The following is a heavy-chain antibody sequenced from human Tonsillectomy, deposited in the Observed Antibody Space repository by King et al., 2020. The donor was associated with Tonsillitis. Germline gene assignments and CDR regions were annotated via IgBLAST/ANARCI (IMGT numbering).Heavy chain of an antibody. J-gene: IGHJ4*02. Sequence: VQLVESGGGLVQPGGSLRLSCAASGFTFSTYAMSWVRQAPGKGLEWVSTISGSAGTTYYADSVKGRFTISRDNSKNTLYLQMNSLRAQDTDVYYCAKCTFESWELLGGYYFDYWGQGTLVTVSS. CDR3: AKCTFESWELLGGYYFDY. CDR1: GFTFSTYA. CDR2: ISGSAGTT. D-gene: IGHD1-26*01. V-gene: IGHV3-23*04.